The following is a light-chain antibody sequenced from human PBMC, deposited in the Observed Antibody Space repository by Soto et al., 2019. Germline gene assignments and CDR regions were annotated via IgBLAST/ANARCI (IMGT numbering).Light chain of an antibody. CDR3: QQYNSYAT. V-gene: IGKV1-16*02. Sequence: DIQMTQSPSSLSASIGDTVTITCRASQAISNYLAWFQQKPGEAPKSLIYAASTLQSGVPSKFSGSGSGTDFTLTISSLQPEDFATYYCQQYNSYATFGQGTRLEMK. CDR1: QAISNY. CDR2: AAS. J-gene: IGKJ5*01.